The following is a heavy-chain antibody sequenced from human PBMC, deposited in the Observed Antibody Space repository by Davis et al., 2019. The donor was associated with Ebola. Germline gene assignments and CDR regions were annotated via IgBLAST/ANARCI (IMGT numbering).Heavy chain of an antibody. CDR1: GYTFTSYI. Sequence: ASVKVSCKASGYTFTSYIITWVRQAPGQGLEWMGWISAYNGNTKYAQKLQDRVTMTTDTSTSTAYMEVGTLRSDDTAVYYCARAQFPTTGDHWGQGTLVTVSS. D-gene: IGHD1-1*01. CDR2: ISAYNGNT. J-gene: IGHJ4*02. V-gene: IGHV1-18*04. CDR3: ARAQFPTTGDH.